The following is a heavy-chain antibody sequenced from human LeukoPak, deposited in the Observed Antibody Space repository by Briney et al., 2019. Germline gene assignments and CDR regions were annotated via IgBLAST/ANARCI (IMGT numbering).Heavy chain of an antibody. CDR1: GFTFSSYE. J-gene: IGHJ4*02. D-gene: IGHD6-19*01. CDR3: AKDAPRTSGWYYFDY. Sequence: GGSLRLSCAASGFTFSSYEMNWVRQAPGKGLEWVSYISSSGSTIYYADSVKGRFTISRDNSKNTLYLQMNSLRAEDTAVYYCAKDAPRTSGWYYFDYWGQGTLVTVSS. V-gene: IGHV3-48*03. CDR2: ISSSGSTI.